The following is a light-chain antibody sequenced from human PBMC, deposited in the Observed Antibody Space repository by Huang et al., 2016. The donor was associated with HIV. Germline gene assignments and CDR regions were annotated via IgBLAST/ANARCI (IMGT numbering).Light chain of an antibody. CDR2: DAP. V-gene: IGKV3-15*01. J-gene: IGKJ1*01. Sequence: EVVMTQSPATLSVSPGEGATLSCRASQSVGSNLAWYQQKLGQAPRLLIYDAPTRATGIPVRFSGIESGTEFTLTVSSLQSEDFAIYYCQQYNNWPWTFGHGTKVDVK. CDR1: QSVGSN. CDR3: QQYNNWPWT.